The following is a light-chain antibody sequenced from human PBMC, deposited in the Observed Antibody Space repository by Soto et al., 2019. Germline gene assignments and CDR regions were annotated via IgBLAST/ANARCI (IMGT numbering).Light chain of an antibody. CDR2: AAS. CDR1: QSISSY. CDR3: QQSYSIFLLT. V-gene: IGKV1-39*01. Sequence: DIQMTQSPSSLSASVGDRVTITCRASQSISSYLNWYQQKPGKAPKLLIYAASSLQSGVPSRFSGSGSGTDFTLTISSLQPEDFATYYCQQSYSIFLLTFGGGTKVEIK. J-gene: IGKJ4*01.